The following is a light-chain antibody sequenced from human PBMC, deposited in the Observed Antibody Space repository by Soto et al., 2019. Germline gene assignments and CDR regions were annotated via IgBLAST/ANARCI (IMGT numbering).Light chain of an antibody. J-gene: IGLJ2*01. V-gene: IGLV2-14*01. Sequence: QFALTQPASVSGSPGQSITISCTGTSSDVGAYNYVSWYQQHPGKAPKLMIYDVSNRPSGVSNRFSGSKSGNTASLTISGLQAEDEADYYCSSYTTSTTLEVFGGGTQLTVL. CDR1: SSDVGAYNY. CDR3: SSYTTSTTLEV. CDR2: DVS.